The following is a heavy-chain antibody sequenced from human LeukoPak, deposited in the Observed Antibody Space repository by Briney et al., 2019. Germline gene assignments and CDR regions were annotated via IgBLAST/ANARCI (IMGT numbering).Heavy chain of an antibody. Sequence: GGSLRLSCAASGFTFSTYAMHWVRQAPGKGLEWVAIIASDGAKAYYADSVKGRFSISRDNSKNTVDLQMNTLRTEDTAMYYCAKDRSQEAIYKGALDVWGQGTTVTVS. V-gene: IGHV3-30-3*01. J-gene: IGHJ6*02. CDR1: GFTFSTYA. CDR3: AKDRSQEAIYKGALDV. D-gene: IGHD5-24*01. CDR2: IASDGAKA.